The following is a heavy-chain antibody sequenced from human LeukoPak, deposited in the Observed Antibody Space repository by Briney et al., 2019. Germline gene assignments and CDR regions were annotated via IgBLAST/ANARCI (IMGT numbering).Heavy chain of an antibody. D-gene: IGHD3-22*01. CDR2: IKQDGSEK. J-gene: IGHJ4*02. Sequence: PGGSLRLSCAASGFTFSSYWMNWVRQAPGKGLEWVANIKQDGSEKYYVESVKGRFTISRDNAKNSLYLQMNSLRAEDTAVYYCARTPDYDSSGYYFLFDYWGQGTLVTVSS. V-gene: IGHV3-7*01. CDR3: ARTPDYDSSGYYFLFDY. CDR1: GFTFSSYW.